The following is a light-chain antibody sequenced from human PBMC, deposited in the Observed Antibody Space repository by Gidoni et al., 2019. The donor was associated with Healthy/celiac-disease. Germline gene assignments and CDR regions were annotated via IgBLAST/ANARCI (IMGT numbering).Light chain of an antibody. CDR3: QAWDSSTAHVV. V-gene: IGLV3-1*01. CDR2: QDS. CDR1: KLGDKY. Sequence: SYELTQAPSVSVSPGQTASITCSGDKLGDKYACWYQQKPGQSPVLVIYQDSERPSGIPERFSGSNSGNTATLTISGTQAMDEADYYCQAWDSSTAHVVFGGGTKLSVL. J-gene: IGLJ2*01.